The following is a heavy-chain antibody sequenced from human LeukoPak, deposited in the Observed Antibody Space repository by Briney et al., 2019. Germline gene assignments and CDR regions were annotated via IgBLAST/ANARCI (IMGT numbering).Heavy chain of an antibody. V-gene: IGHV3-23*01. Sequence: GGSLRLSCAASGFTFTSYSMNWVRQAPGKGLEWVSTISGGGGSTYYADSVKGRFTISRDNSKNTLYLQMNSLRAEDTAVYYCAKESSSGWYDVDYWGQGTLVTVSS. CDR1: GFTFTSYS. CDR3: AKESSSGWYDVDY. J-gene: IGHJ4*02. CDR2: ISGGGGST. D-gene: IGHD6-19*01.